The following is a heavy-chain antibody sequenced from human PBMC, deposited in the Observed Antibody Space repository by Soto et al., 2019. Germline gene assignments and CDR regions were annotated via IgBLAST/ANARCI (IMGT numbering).Heavy chain of an antibody. CDR1: GGSISSGGSY. Sequence: QVQLQESGPGLVKPSQTLSLTCTVSGGSISSGGSYWSWIRQHPGKGLEWIGYIYYSGNTYYNPSLKSRVTISVDTSKNQFSLKLSSVTAADTAVYYCARVRGVATIVDYYGMDVWGQGTTVTVSS. CDR3: ARVRGVATIVDYYGMDV. D-gene: IGHD5-12*01. J-gene: IGHJ6*02. V-gene: IGHV4-31*03. CDR2: IYYSGNT.